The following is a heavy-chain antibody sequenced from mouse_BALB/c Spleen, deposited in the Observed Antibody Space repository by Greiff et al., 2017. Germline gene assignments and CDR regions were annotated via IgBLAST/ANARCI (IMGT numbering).Heavy chain of an antibody. CDR1: GFTFSSYG. J-gene: IGHJ4*01. Sequence: EVQRVESGGGLVQPGGSLKLSCAASGFTFSSYGMSWVRQTPDKRLELVATINSNGGSTYYPDSVKGRITNTRDNAKNTQYLKMSSLKSEDTAMYYCAGGNYDDMDYWGQGTSVTVSS. CDR3: AGGNYDDMDY. V-gene: IGHV5-6-3*01. CDR2: INSNGGST.